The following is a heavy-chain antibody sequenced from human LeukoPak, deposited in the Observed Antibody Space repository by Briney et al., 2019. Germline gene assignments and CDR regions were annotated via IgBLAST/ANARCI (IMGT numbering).Heavy chain of an antibody. Sequence: PGGSLRLSCAASGFTFSNYAMHWVRQAPGKGLEWVSSISSSSSYIYYADSVKGRFTISRDNAKNSLYLQMNSLRAEDTAVYYCARGISAKPHAFDIWGQGTMVTVSS. V-gene: IGHV3-21*01. CDR3: ARGISAKPHAFDI. CDR1: GFTFSNYA. CDR2: ISSSSSYI. J-gene: IGHJ3*02.